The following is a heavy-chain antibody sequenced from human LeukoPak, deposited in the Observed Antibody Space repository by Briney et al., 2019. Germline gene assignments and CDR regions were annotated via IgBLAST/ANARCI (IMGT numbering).Heavy chain of an antibody. J-gene: IGHJ5*02. CDR3: TREVRSAWASFDP. V-gene: IGHV4-38-2*02. D-gene: IGHD1-26*01. Sequence: PSETLSLTCTVSGYSISSGYYWGWIRQPPGKGLEWIGSIYHSGSTYYNPSLKSRVTISVDTSKNQFSRKLTSVTAADTAVYYCTREVRSAWASFDPWGQGTLVIVSS. CDR2: IYHSGST. CDR1: GYSISSGYY.